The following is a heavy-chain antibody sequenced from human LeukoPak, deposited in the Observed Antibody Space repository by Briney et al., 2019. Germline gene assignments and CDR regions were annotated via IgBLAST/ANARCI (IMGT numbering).Heavy chain of an antibody. CDR1: GFTLSDYY. CDR2: ISSSGSTI. D-gene: IGHD6-13*01. V-gene: IGHV3-11*01. CDR3: ARDRFAGKQQQLVRFDF. J-gene: IGHJ4*02. Sequence: GGSLRLSCAASGFTLSDYYMSWIRQAPGKGLEWVSYISSSGSTIYYADSVKGRFTISRDNAKNSLYLQMKSLRAEDTAVYYCARDRFAGKQQQLVRFDFWGQGTVVTVSS.